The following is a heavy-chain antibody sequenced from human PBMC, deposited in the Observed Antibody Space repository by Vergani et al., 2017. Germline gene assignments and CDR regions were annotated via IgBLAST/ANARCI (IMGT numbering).Heavy chain of an antibody. D-gene: IGHD3-3*01. Sequence: QAQLVQSGAEVKKPGASVRVSCKASRYPSSRDGISWVRQAPGQGLEWMGWISAYSGETRYARSLQGRVTMTTDASTNTAYMSLRSLRSDDTAIYYCSRGGFYTSRNDFKFYGLGVWGQGTTVTVTS. V-gene: IGHV1-18*01. CDR2: ISAYSGET. J-gene: IGHJ6*02. CDR3: SRGGFYTSRNDFKFYGLGV. CDR1: RYPSSRDG.